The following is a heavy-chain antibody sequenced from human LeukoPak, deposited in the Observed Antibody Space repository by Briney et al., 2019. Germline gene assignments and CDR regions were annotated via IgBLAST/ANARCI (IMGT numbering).Heavy chain of an antibody. Sequence: ASVKVSYKASGYTFTGYYMHWVRQAPGQGLEWMGWINPNSGGTNYAQKFQGRVTMTRDTSISTAYMELSRLRSDDTAVYYCARGPSGAYYYYYYMDVWGKGTTVTVSS. CDR1: GYTFTGYY. J-gene: IGHJ6*03. D-gene: IGHD2-15*01. V-gene: IGHV1-2*02. CDR3: ARGPSGAYYYYYYMDV. CDR2: INPNSGGT.